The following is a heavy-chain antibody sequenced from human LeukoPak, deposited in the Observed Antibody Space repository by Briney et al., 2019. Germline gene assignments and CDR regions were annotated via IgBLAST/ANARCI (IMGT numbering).Heavy chain of an antibody. CDR1: GITFSSHS. CDR2: ISVSSTTI. CDR3: AELGITMIGGV. J-gene: IGHJ6*04. Sequence: GGSLRLSCAASGITFSSHSMNWVHQAPGKGLEWVSYISVSSTTIYYADSVKGRFTISRDNAKNSLYLQMNSLRAEDTAVYYCAELGITMIGGVWGKGTTVTISS. D-gene: IGHD3-10*02. V-gene: IGHV3-48*04.